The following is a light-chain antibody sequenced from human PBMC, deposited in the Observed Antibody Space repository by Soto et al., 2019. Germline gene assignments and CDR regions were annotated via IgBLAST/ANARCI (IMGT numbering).Light chain of an antibody. Sequence: DIQMTQSPASLSASVGDRVTITCRASQSISSYLNWYQQKPGKAPKLLIYAASSLQSGVPSRFSGSGSGTDFTLTISSLRPEDFATYYCQQSYSTPPSLTFGGGTKVDI. CDR2: AAS. CDR1: QSISSY. CDR3: QQSYSTPPSLT. J-gene: IGKJ4*01. V-gene: IGKV1-39*01.